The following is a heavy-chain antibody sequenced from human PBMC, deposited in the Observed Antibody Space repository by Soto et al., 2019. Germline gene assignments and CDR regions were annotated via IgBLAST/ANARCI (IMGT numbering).Heavy chain of an antibody. D-gene: IGHD6-19*01. J-gene: IGHJ4*02. CDR3: AREPTYSSGWYKVGYYFDY. Sequence: GGSLRLSCAASGFTFSSYSMNWVRQAPGKGLEWVSYISSSSSTIYYADSVKGRFTISRDNAKNSLYVQMNSLRDEDTAVYYCAREPTYSSGWYKVGYYFDYWGQGTLVTVSS. CDR2: ISSSSSTI. V-gene: IGHV3-48*02. CDR1: GFTFSSYS.